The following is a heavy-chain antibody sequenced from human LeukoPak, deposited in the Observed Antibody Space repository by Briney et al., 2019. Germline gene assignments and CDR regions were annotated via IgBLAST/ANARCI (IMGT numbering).Heavy chain of an antibody. Sequence: PSETLSLTCTVSGGSISNYYWSWIRQPPGKGLEWIGYMYYSGSTNYNPSLKSRVTISVDTSKNQFSLKLSSVTAADTAVYYCARDYRPGMDDWGQGTTVTVSS. V-gene: IGHV4-59*01. J-gene: IGHJ6*02. CDR1: GGSISNYY. CDR2: MYYSGST. CDR3: ARDYRPGMDD. D-gene: IGHD6-6*01.